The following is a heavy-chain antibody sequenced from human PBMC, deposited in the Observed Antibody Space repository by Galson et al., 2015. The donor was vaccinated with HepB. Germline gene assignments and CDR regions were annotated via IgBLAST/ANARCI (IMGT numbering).Heavy chain of an antibody. V-gene: IGHV4-34*01. CDR3: ARGRLYCSGGSCYHGRFDY. Sequence: ETLSLTCAVYGGSFSGYYWSWIRQPPGKGLEWIGEINHSGSTNYNPSLKSRVTISVDTSKNQFSLKLSSVTAADTAVYYCARGRLYCSGGSCYHGRFDYWGQGTLVTVSS. CDR2: INHSGST. J-gene: IGHJ4*02. CDR1: GGSFSGYY. D-gene: IGHD2-15*01.